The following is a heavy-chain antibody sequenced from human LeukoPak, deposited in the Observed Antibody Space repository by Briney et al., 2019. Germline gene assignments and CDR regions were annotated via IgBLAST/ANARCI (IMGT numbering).Heavy chain of an antibody. V-gene: IGHV1-18*01. CDR1: GYTFTTYG. D-gene: IGHD1-26*01. CDR3: ARAPGEIVGPPDKYYFDY. CDR2: ISAYNGNT. Sequence: ASVKVSCKASGYTFTTYGVSWVRQAPGQGLERMGWISAYNGNTNYAQKLQGRVTMTTDTSTSTAYMELRSLRSDDTAVYYCARAPGEIVGPPDKYYFDYWGQGTLVTVSP. J-gene: IGHJ4*02.